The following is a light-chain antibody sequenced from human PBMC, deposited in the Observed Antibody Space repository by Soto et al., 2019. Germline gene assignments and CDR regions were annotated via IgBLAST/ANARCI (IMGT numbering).Light chain of an antibody. CDR1: QRVASD. V-gene: IGKV3-20*01. CDR2: DAS. Sequence: LLTQSPGTLSLSPGEGATLSCRASQRVASDLAWYLQKPGQPPRLLIYDASIRATGIPDRISGSGSERDFTLTISRLEPEDAAVYYCQQYLNSPRTFGQGTKVDIK. J-gene: IGKJ1*01. CDR3: QQYLNSPRT.